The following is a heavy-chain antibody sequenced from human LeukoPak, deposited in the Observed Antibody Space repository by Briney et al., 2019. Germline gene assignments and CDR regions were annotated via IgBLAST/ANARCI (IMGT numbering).Heavy chain of an antibody. V-gene: IGHV4-39*07. J-gene: IGHJ5*02. CDR3: ARDDAYCGGDCYLGFDP. CDR2: IYYSGST. D-gene: IGHD2-21*02. Sequence: SETLSLTCTVSGGSISSYYWSWIRQPPGKGLEWIGSIYYSGSTYYNPSLKSRVTISVDTSKNQFSLKLSSVTAADTAVYYCARDDAYCGGDCYLGFDPWGQGTLVTVSS. CDR1: GGSISSYY.